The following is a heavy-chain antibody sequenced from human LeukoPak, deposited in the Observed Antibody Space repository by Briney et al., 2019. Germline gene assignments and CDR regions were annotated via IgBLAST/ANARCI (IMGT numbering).Heavy chain of an antibody. V-gene: IGHV3-48*03. CDR3: ARGAATNLWPSDY. CDR2: ITSSAGTI. Sequence: GGSLRLSCAASGFTFSSFEMNWVRQAPGKGLEWVSYITSSAGTIYYADSVKGRFTISRDNAKNSLYLQMNSLRAEDTAIYYCARGAATNLWPSDYWGQGTLVTVSS. CDR1: GFTFSSFE. D-gene: IGHD3-10*01. J-gene: IGHJ4*02.